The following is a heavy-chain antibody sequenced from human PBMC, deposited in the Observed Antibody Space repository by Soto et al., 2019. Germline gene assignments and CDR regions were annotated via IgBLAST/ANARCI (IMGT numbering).Heavy chain of an antibody. CDR3: ARDSRSRSAFDI. Sequence: TLSLTCAVSGGSISGGGYSWSWIRQPPGKGLEWIGYIYHSGSTYYNPSLKSRVTISLDRSKNQFSLKLSSVTAADTAVYYCARDSRSRSAFDIWGQGTMVTVSS. V-gene: IGHV4-30-2*01. J-gene: IGHJ3*02. CDR2: IYHSGST. D-gene: IGHD1-26*01. CDR1: GGSISGGGYS.